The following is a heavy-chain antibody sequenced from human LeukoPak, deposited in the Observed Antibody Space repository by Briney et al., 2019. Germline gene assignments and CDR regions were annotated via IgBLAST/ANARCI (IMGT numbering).Heavy chain of an antibody. D-gene: IGHD1-7*01. CDR3: ARQVIESRGTTKWFDP. CDR1: GYSFIDYY. J-gene: IGHJ5*02. Sequence: ASVKVSCKASGYSFIDYYLHWVRQAPGQGLEWMGYINSNSGSATYVQNFQGRVTMTRDTSINTAYMELPRLTSNDTAIYYCARQVIESRGTTKWFDPWGQGTLVNVSA. V-gene: IGHV1-2*02. CDR2: INSNSGSA.